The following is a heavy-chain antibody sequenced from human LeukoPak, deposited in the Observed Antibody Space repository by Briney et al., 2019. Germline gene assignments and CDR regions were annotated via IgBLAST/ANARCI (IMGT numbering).Heavy chain of an antibody. CDR2: ISSSSSYI. V-gene: IGHV3-21*01. D-gene: IGHD2-2*01. Sequence: GGSLRLSCAASGFTFSSYSMNWVRQAPGKGLEWVSSISSSSSYIYYADSVKGRFTISRDNAKNSLYLQMNSLRAEDTAVYYCARDSIVVVPADSSGYYYYGMDVWGQGTTVTVSS. CDR3: ARDSIVVVPADSSGYYYYGMDV. J-gene: IGHJ6*02. CDR1: GFTFSSYS.